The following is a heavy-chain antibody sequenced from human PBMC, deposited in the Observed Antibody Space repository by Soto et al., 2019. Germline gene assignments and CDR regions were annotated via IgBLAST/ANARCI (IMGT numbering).Heavy chain of an antibody. D-gene: IGHD6-19*01. CDR2: INHSGST. V-gene: IGHV4-34*01. J-gene: IGHJ4*02. Sequence: SETLSLTCAVYGGSFNTYYWRWTWIRQPPGKGLEWIGEINHSGSTNYNPSLKTRVTISVDTSKYHFSLQLSSVTAADTAVYYSAITREDSGLFSERTYYFDYWGQGTLVTVSS. CDR3: AITREDSGLFSERTYYFDY. CDR1: GGSFNTYY.